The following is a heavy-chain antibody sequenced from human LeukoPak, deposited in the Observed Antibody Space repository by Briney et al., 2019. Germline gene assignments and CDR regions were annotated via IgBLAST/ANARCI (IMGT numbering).Heavy chain of an antibody. CDR3: ARDRPVYYYDSSGAFDY. V-gene: IGHV3-48*01. D-gene: IGHD3-22*01. J-gene: IGHJ4*02. CDR2: ISSSSIPI. Sequence: GGSLRLSCAASGVTFSSYSMNWVRQAPGKGVEGVSYISSSSIPIYYAYSVKGRFTISRDNANNSLYLQMTSLRAEDTAVYYCARDRPVYYYDSSGAFDYWGQGTLVTVSS. CDR1: GVTFSSYS.